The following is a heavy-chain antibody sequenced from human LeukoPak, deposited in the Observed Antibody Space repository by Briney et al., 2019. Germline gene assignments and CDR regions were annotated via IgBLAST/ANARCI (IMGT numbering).Heavy chain of an antibody. D-gene: IGHD1-26*01. CDR2: ICHSGISGNT. CDR3: AREVGPVTSHRIDS. J-gene: IGHJ4*02. V-gene: IGHV4-59*04. Sequence: SETLSLTCTVSGDSISSACWSWSRQPPGKGLEWIGSICHSGISGNTYYNPSLKSRVTISVDTPKNQFSLKLSSVTAADTAVYSCAREVGPVTSHRIDSWGQGSLVTVSS. CDR1: GDSISSAC.